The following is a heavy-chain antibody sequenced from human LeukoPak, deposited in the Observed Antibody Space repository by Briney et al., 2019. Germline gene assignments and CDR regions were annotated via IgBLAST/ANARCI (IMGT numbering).Heavy chain of an antibody. J-gene: IGHJ4*02. V-gene: IGHV7-4-1*02. D-gene: IGHD3-9*01. CDR3: ARDVEYYDILTGYQFDY. CDR2: INTNTGNP. CDR1: GYTFTSYA. Sequence: VASVKVYCKASGYTFTSYAMNWVRQAPGQGLEWMGWINTNTGNPTYAQGFTGRFVFSLDTSVSTAYLQISSLKAEDTAVYYCARDVEYYDILTGYQFDYWGQGTLVTVSS.